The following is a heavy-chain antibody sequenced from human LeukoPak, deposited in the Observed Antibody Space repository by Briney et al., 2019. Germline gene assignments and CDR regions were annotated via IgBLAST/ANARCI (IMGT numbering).Heavy chain of an antibody. Sequence: GGSLRLSCAASGFTFSDYAMHWVRQAPGKGLEWVAEISYDGSNKDYADSVKGRFTISRDNLKNTLYLQMNSLRAEDTAVYYCARDLGGYGDQEGLDYWGQGTLVTVSS. V-gene: IGHV3-30*04. J-gene: IGHJ4*02. D-gene: IGHD4-17*01. CDR3: ARDLGGYGDQEGLDY. CDR1: GFTFSDYA. CDR2: ISYDGSNK.